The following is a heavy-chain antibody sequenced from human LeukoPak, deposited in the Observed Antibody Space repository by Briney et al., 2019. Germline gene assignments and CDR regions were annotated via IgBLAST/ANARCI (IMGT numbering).Heavy chain of an antibody. CDR3: ARSGDYYDSSGYYTE. J-gene: IGHJ4*02. CDR2: IYSGGST. CDR1: GFTVSSNY. V-gene: IGHV3-53*01. Sequence: GGSLRLSCAASGFTVSSNYMSWVRQAPGKGLEWVSVIYSGGSTYYADSVKGRFTISRDNSKNTLYLQMNSLRAEDTAVYYCARSGDYYDSSGYYTEWGQGTLVTVSS. D-gene: IGHD3-22*01.